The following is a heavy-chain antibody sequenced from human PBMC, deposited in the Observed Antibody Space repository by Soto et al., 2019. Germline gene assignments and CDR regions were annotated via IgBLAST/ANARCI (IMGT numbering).Heavy chain of an antibody. D-gene: IGHD3-10*01. CDR3: VRSYTYGAQRFDY. Sequence: PSETLSLTCSVSGDSMNTYYWTWIRQPPGKGLEWIGYIYDSGSTDYNSSLKSRVTISLDTSKNQFSLKLTSVTAADTAMYYCVRSYTYGAQRFDYWGQGILVTVSS. V-gene: IGHV4-59*01. CDR1: GDSMNTYY. J-gene: IGHJ4*02. CDR2: IYDSGST.